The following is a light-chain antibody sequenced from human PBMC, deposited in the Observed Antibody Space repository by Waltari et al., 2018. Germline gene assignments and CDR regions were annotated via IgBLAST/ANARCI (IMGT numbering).Light chain of an antibody. Sequence: QSVLTQPPSASGTPGQRVTISCSASSPNIGGEPVRWYQQLPGPAPKHLLYSNNQRPSGVPDRFSGSKSGTTASLAIDGLRSEDEAIYYCASWDDSHYVFGPGTQVTVL. V-gene: IGLV1-47*02. CDR2: SNN. CDR1: SPNIGGEP. CDR3: ASWDDSHYV. J-gene: IGLJ1*01.